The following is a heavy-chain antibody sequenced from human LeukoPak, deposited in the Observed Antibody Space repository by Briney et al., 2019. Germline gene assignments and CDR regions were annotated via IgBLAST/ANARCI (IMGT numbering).Heavy chain of an antibody. J-gene: IGHJ3*02. Sequence: GGSLRLSCAGSGFTFSSYSMNWVRQAPGKGLEWVSSISSSSSYIYYADSVKGRFTISRDNAKNSLYLQMNSLRAEDTAVYYCASAVAAAPIDAFDIWGQGTMVTVSS. CDR2: ISSSSSYI. D-gene: IGHD6-13*01. CDR1: GFTFSSYS. CDR3: ASAVAAAPIDAFDI. V-gene: IGHV3-21*01.